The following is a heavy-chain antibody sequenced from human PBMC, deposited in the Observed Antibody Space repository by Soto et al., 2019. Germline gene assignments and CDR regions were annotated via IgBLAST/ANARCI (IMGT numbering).Heavy chain of an antibody. V-gene: IGHV1-69*01. CDR2: IIPIFDTP. Sequence: QVQLVQSGAEVKKPGSSVKVSCKASGGTFSSYAISWVRQAPGEGLEWMGGIIPIFDTPKYAQKFQGRVTITADESTSTDYMELSSLRSEDTAIYDGARGGTRYYYGMDVWGQGTTVTVSS. CDR3: ARGGTRYYYGMDV. J-gene: IGHJ6*02. CDR1: GGTFSSYA. D-gene: IGHD1-1*01.